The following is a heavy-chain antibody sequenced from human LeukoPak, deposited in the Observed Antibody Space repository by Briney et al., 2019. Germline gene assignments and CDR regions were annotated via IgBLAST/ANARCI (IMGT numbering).Heavy chain of an antibody. Sequence: SETLSLTCTVSGGSISSGDYYWSWIRQPPGKGLEWIGYIYYSGSTYYNPSLKSRVTISVDTSKNQFSLKLSSVTAADTAVYYCARLPPEDYGGNSVWGQGTLVTVSS. CDR1: GGSISSGDYY. J-gene: IGHJ4*02. V-gene: IGHV4-30-4*02. CDR2: IYYSGST. D-gene: IGHD4-23*01. CDR3: ARLPPEDYGGNSV.